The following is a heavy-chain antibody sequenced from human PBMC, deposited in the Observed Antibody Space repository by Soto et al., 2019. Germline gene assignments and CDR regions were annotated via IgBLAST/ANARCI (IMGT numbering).Heavy chain of an antibody. CDR2: IYYSGST. J-gene: IGHJ4*02. V-gene: IGHV4-31*03. D-gene: IGHD2-15*01. CDR1: GGSMSSGGYY. Sequence: PSETLSLTFTVSGGSMSSGGYYWSWIRQHPGKGLEWIGYIYYSGSTYYNPSLKSGVTISVDTSKNQFSLKLSSVTAADTAVYYCAKDRECRGGTCYNYFDYWGQGTLVTVSS. CDR3: AKDRECRGGTCYNYFDY.